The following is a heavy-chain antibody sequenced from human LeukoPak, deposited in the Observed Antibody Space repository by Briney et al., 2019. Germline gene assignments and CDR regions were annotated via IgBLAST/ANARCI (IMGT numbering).Heavy chain of an antibody. Sequence: ASVKVSCKASGYSFIGYYMDWVRQAPGQGLEWMGWISPKSGAIKYAQKFQDRVTMTRDTSISTAYMEIFRLTSDDTAVYYCVRVGRNEDSGYGHGDHWGQGTLVTVSS. CDR2: ISPKSGAI. J-gene: IGHJ4*02. V-gene: IGHV1-2*02. CDR1: GYSFIGYY. D-gene: IGHD3-22*01. CDR3: VRVGRNEDSGYGHGDH.